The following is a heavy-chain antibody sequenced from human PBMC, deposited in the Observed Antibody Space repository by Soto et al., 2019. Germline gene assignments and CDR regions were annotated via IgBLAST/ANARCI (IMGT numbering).Heavy chain of an antibody. Sequence: QVQLVQSGAEVKKPGSSVKVSCKASGGTFSSYAISWVRQAPGQGLEWMGGIIPISDTTNYAQKFQGRVTITADESTSTAYMALSSLRSEDTAVYYCARSQGSSTSLDIYYYYSYGMDVWGQGTTVTVSS. J-gene: IGHJ6*02. CDR3: ARSQGSSTSLDIYYYYSYGMDV. CDR1: GGTFSSYA. CDR2: IIPISDTT. D-gene: IGHD2-2*01. V-gene: IGHV1-69*01.